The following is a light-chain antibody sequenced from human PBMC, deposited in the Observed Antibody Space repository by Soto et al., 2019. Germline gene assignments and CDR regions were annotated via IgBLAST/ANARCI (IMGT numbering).Light chain of an antibody. V-gene: IGKV1-12*01. CDR2: TGS. Sequence: DIQMTQSPSSVSASVGDRVTITCRASQAIDSWLAWYQQKPGEAPKLLIFTGSLLHSGVPPRFSGSGSGTDFTLTISSLQPEDVATYYCQQTLSLPTTFGQGTKV. J-gene: IGKJ1*01. CDR3: QQTLSLPTT. CDR1: QAIDSW.